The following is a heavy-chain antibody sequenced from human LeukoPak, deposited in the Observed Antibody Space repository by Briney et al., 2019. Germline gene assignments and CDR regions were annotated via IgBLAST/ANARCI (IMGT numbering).Heavy chain of an antibody. V-gene: IGHV3-23*01. CDR2: ISGSGGTT. D-gene: IGHD6-6*01. J-gene: IGHJ5*02. Sequence: GGSLRLSCAASGFTFSSYAMSWVRQAPGKGLEWVSAISGSGGTTYYADSVKGRFTISRDNSKSTLYVQMNSLRAEDTAVYYCAIVVAARQGIIDHWGQGTLVTISS. CDR3: AIVVAARQGIIDH. CDR1: GFTFSSYA.